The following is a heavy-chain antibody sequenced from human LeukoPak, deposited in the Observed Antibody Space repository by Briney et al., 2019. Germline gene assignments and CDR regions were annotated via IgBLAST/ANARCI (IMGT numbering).Heavy chain of an antibody. CDR3: ARSLYRYGADASDI. CDR2: IYYSGST. V-gene: IGHV4-61*01. D-gene: IGHD5-18*01. J-gene: IGHJ3*02. Sequence: SETLSLTCTVSGYSISSGHYWGWIRQPPGKGLEWIGYIYYSGSTNYNPSLESRLTISVASSKNQFSLKLSSVTAADTAVYYCARSLYRYGADASDIWGQGTMVTVSS. CDR1: GYSISSGHY.